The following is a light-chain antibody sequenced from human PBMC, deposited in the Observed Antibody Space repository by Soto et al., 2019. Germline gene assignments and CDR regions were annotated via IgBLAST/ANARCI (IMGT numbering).Light chain of an antibody. CDR1: QSISSY. CDR3: QQYENWPG. CDR2: AAS. Sequence: DIQVTQSPPTLSASVGDRVTITCRASQSISSYLNWYQQKPGKAPKLLIYAASSLQSGVPSRFSGSGSGTDFTLTISGLQSEDFAVYYGQQYENWPGFGGGTKVDIK. J-gene: IGKJ4*01. V-gene: IGKV1-39*01.